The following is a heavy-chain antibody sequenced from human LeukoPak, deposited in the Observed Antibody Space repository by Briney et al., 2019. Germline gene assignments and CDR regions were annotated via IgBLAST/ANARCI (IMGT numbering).Heavy chain of an antibody. J-gene: IGHJ4*02. CDR1: GGSISSSSYY. CDR2: IYYSGST. Sequence: SETLSLTCTDSGGSISSSSYYWGWIRQPPGKGLEWIGSIYYSGSTYYNPSLKSRVTISVDTSKNQFSLKLSSVTAADTAVYYCARLSYGGYSGYDPSNYFDYWGQGTLVTVSS. V-gene: IGHV4-39*01. D-gene: IGHD5-12*01. CDR3: ARLSYGGYSGYDPSNYFDY.